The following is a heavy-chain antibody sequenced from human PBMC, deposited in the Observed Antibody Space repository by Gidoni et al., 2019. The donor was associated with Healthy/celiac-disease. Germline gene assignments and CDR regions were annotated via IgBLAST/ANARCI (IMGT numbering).Heavy chain of an antibody. CDR2: INHSGST. D-gene: IGHD2-21*02. CDR3: ARVPVVTRWAAPINWFDP. Sequence: QVQLQQWGAGLLKPSETLSLTCAVHGGSFSGYYWSWIRQPPGKGLEWIGEINHSGSTNYNPSLKSRVTISVDTSKSQFSLKLSSVTAADTAVYYCARVPVVTRWAAPINWFDPWGQGTLVTVSS. J-gene: IGHJ5*02. V-gene: IGHV4-34*01. CDR1: GGSFSGYY.